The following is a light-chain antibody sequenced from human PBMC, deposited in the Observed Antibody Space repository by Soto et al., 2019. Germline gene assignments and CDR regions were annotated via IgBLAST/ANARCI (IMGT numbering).Light chain of an antibody. CDR1: NSDVGSYNY. CDR3: SSYAGTNTRYL. J-gene: IGLJ1*01. Sequence: QSALTQPPSPSGSPGQSVTISCSGKNSDVGSYNYVSWYQQHPGKAPKLMIFEVSKRPSGVPDRFSGSKSGNTASLTVSGLQSEDEADYYCSSYAGTNTRYLFGTGTKLTVL. V-gene: IGLV2-8*01. CDR2: EVS.